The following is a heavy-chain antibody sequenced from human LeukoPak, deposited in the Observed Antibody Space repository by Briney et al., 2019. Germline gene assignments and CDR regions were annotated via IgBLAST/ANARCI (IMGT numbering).Heavy chain of an antibody. CDR3: ARGAYCGGDCYEYYYYYYMDV. J-gene: IGHJ6*03. Sequence: ASVNVSCKASGYTFTSYAMNWVRQAPGQGLEWMGWINTNTGNPTYAQGFTGRFVFSLDTSVSTAYLQISSLKAEDTAVYYCARGAYCGGDCYEYYYYYYMDVWGKGTTVTVSS. CDR2: INTNTGNP. V-gene: IGHV7-4-1*02. CDR1: GYTFTSYA. D-gene: IGHD2-21*02.